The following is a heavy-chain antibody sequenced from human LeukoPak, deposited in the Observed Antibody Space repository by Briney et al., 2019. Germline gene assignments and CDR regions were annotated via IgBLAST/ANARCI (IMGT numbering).Heavy chain of an antibody. J-gene: IGHJ3*02. V-gene: IGHV6-1*01. D-gene: IGHD1/OR15-1a*01. Sequence: SQTLSLTCAISGDSVSSSSDAWNWIRQSPSRGLEWLGRAYYRSNDYALSVKTRMTINVDTSKNQVSLQLSSVTPEDTAVYYCARARNNAFDIWGQGTMVTVS. CDR1: GDSVSSSSDA. CDR3: ARARNNAFDI. CDR2: AYYRSN.